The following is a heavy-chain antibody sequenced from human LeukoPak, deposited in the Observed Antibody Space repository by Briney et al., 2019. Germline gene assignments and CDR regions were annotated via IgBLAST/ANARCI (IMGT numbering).Heavy chain of an antibody. CDR1: GFTFDDYT. D-gene: IGHD4-23*01. Sequence: KAGGSLRLSCAASGFTFDDYTMHWVRQAPGKGLEWVSSITSTSSYINYADSVKGRFTISRDNAKNSLYLQMNSLRPEDTALYYCSTGPRSLPYWGPGTLVTVSS. V-gene: IGHV3-21*04. CDR3: STGPRSLPY. CDR2: ITSTSSYI. J-gene: IGHJ4*01.